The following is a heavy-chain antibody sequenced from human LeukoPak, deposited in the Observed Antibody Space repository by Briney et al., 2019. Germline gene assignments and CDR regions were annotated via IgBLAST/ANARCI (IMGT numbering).Heavy chain of an antibody. V-gene: IGHV3-21*01. CDR2: ISSSSSYI. Sequence: GGSLRLSCAASGFTFSSYSMNWVRQAPGKGLEWVSSISSSSSYIYYADSVKGRFTISRDNAKNSLYLQMNSLRAEDTAVYYCARDPRGGWGLAFDIWGQGTMVTVSS. D-gene: IGHD3-10*01. J-gene: IGHJ3*02. CDR1: GFTFSSYS. CDR3: ARDPRGGWGLAFDI.